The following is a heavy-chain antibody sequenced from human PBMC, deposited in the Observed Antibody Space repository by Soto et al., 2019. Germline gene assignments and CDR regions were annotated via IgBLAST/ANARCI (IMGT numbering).Heavy chain of an antibody. CDR1: GFTFSAYG. V-gene: IGHV3-30*18. CDR2: ISHDGTNK. D-gene: IGHD3-22*01. CDR3: AKDEYYYSRSGYYIFDS. Sequence: GGSLRLSCEVSGFTFSAYGMHWVRQAPGKGLEWVAAISHDGTNKNYGDSVKGRFTISRDNSKKTLYLQVNSLRPEDTALYYCAKDEYYYSRSGYYIFDSWGQGTLVTVSS. J-gene: IGHJ4*02.